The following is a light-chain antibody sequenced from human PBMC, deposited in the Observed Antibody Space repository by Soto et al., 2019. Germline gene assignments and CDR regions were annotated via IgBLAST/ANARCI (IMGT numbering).Light chain of an antibody. CDR2: KTS. CDR1: QSISSW. Sequence: DIQMTQSPSTLSASVGDRVTITCRASQSISSWLAWYQQKPGKAPNLPIYKTSNLESGVPSRFSGSGSGTEFSLTISSLQPDDFATYYCQQYKSFSLTFGGGTKVDNK. CDR3: QQYKSFSLT. V-gene: IGKV1-5*03. J-gene: IGKJ4*01.